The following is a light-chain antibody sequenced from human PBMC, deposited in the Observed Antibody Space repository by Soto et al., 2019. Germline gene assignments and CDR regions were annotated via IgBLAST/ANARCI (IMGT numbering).Light chain of an antibody. J-gene: IGKJ1*01. V-gene: IGKV3-15*01. CDR3: QQYNDWPLT. CDR2: GAF. Sequence: IVMTQAPVPLPVSPGERATLSCRASQSVRSTLAWYQQKPGQAPRLLIYGAFTRATGIPARFSGTGSGTEFTLTISSLQSEEFARYYCQQYNDWPLTSGQGTKV. CDR1: QSVRST.